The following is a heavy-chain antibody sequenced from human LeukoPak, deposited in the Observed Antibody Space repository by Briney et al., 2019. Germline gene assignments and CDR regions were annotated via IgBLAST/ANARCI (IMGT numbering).Heavy chain of an antibody. J-gene: IGHJ3*02. CDR3: AKLNRIVGAFGAFDI. Sequence: PGGSLRLSCAASGFTSSSYGMHWVRQAPGKGLEWVAFIRYDGSNKYYADSVKGRFTISRDNSKNTLYLQMNSLRAEDTAVYYCAKLNRIVGAFGAFDIWGQGTMVTVSS. CDR2: IRYDGSNK. V-gene: IGHV3-30*02. D-gene: IGHD1-26*01. CDR1: GFTSSSYG.